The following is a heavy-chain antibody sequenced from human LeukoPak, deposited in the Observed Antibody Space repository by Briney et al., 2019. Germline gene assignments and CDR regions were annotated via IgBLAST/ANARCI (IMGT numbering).Heavy chain of an antibody. J-gene: IGHJ4*02. D-gene: IGHD3-10*01. CDR2: MNPNSGNT. CDR3: ARGGAYYYGSGSYYNVATD. V-gene: IGHV1-8*01. Sequence: GASVKVSCEASGYTFTSYDINWVRQATGQGLEWMGWMNPNSGNTGYAQKFQGRVTMTRNTSISTAYMELSSLRSEDTAVYYCARGGAYYYGSGSYYNVATDWGQGTLVTVSS. CDR1: GYTFTSYD.